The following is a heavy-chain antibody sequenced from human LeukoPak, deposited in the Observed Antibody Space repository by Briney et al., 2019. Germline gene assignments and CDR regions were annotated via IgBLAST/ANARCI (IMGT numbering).Heavy chain of an antibody. V-gene: IGHV3-7*01. CDR1: GFTFNSNW. D-gene: IGHD3-22*01. J-gene: IGHJ4*02. Sequence: PGGSLRLSCVASGFTFNSNWMSWVRQAPGKGLEWVANIKQDGSEKYYVDSVKGRFTIPRDNAKNSVSLQMNSLRVEDTAVYYCARDKYYDRYFDSWGQGTLVTVSS. CDR3: ARDKYYDRYFDS. CDR2: IKQDGSEK.